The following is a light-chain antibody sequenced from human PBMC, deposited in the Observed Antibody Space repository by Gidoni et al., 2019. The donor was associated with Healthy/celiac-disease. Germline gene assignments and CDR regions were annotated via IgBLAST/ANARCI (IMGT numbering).Light chain of an antibody. CDR1: QSVSSN. V-gene: IGKV3-15*01. J-gene: IGKJ2*01. CDR2: GAS. CDR3: QQYNNWPPYT. Sequence: EIVMTQSPATLSVSPGERATLSCRASQSVSSNLAWYQQKPGQAPRRLIYGASTSATGIPARFSGSGSVTEFTLTISSLQSEDFAVYYCQQYNNWPPYTFGQXTKLEIK.